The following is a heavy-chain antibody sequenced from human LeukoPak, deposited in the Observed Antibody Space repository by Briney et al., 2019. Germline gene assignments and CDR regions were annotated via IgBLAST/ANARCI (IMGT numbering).Heavy chain of an antibody. Sequence: PGGSLRLSCAASGFTFSSYAMSWVRQAPGKGLEWVSAISGSGGSTYYADSVKGRFTISRDNSKNTLYLQMNSLRAEDTAVYYCAKPYCSGGSCYSAVTTYYFDYWGQGTLVTVSS. D-gene: IGHD2-15*01. V-gene: IGHV3-23*01. J-gene: IGHJ4*02. CDR2: ISGSGGST. CDR3: AKPYCSGGSCYSAVTTYYFDY. CDR1: GFTFSSYA.